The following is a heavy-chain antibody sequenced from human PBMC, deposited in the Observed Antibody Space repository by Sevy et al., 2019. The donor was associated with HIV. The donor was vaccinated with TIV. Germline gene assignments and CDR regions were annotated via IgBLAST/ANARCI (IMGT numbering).Heavy chain of an antibody. CDR2: INTSGST. Sequence: SETLSLTCTVSDDSFSSYFSAWIRQPAGKGLEWIGRINTSGSTNYNPSLKSRFTMSVDTSKSQFSLKLTSLTAADTAIAFCARSNWVTATNGFSKSYYFDYWGQGSLVTVSS. D-gene: IGHD7-27*01. CDR1: DDSFSSYF. V-gene: IGHV4-4*07. J-gene: IGHJ4*02. CDR3: ARSNWVTATNGFSKSYYFDY.